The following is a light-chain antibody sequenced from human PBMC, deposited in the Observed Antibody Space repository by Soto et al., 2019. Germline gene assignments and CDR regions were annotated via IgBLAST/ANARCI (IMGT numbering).Light chain of an antibody. V-gene: IGKV3-15*01. CDR3: QKYDNWPRT. CDR1: QSVSTN. J-gene: IGKJ1*01. CDR2: DAS. Sequence: EIVLTQSPGTLSVSPGERATLSCRASQSVSTNLAWYQHKPGQAPSLLIYDASNRATGVPARFSGSGSGTEFTLTISSLQSEDFAVYYCQKYDNWPRTFGQGTKVDIK.